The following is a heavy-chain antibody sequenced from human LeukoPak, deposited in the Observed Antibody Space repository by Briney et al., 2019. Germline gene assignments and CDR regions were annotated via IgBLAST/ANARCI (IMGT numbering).Heavy chain of an antibody. J-gene: IGHJ4*02. CDR1: GYTFTGYY. CDR2: INPSSDFT. V-gene: IGHV1-2*02. D-gene: IGHD2-15*01. Sequence: ASVKVSCKASGYTFTGYYMHWVRQAPGQGLEWMGWINPSSDFTNFAQNFQGRVTMTSDTSISTAYMELGRLRSDDTAVYYCARAISGGSPITASDYWGQGTLVTVSS. CDR3: ARAISGGSPITASDY.